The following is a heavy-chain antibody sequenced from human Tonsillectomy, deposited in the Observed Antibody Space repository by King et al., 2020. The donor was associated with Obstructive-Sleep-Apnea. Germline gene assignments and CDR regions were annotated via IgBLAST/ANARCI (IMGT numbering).Heavy chain of an antibody. V-gene: IGHV3-23*04. J-gene: IGHJ4*02. CDR1: GFTFSSYT. Sequence: DVQLVESGGGLIQPGGSLRLSCAASGFTFSSYTMTWVRQAPGKGLEWVSGISGTGGFTYYADSVKGRFTVSRDNSKHTLYLQMNSLRAEDTAIYYCAKDQLWEKDYWGQGTLVTVSS. CDR3: AKDQLWEKDY. D-gene: IGHD3-10*01. CDR2: ISGTGGFT.